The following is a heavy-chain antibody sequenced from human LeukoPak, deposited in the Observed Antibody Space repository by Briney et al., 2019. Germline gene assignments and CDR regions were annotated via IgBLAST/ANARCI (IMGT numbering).Heavy chain of an antibody. Sequence: PSETLSLTCAVYGGSFSGYYWSWIRQPPGKGLEWIGEINHSGSTNYNPSLKSRVTISVDTSKNQFSLKLSSVTAADTAVYYCARSIAAAGTRACDYWGQGTLVTVSS. J-gene: IGHJ4*02. D-gene: IGHD6-13*01. V-gene: IGHV4-34*01. CDR3: ARSIAAAGTRACDY. CDR1: GGSFSGYY. CDR2: INHSGST.